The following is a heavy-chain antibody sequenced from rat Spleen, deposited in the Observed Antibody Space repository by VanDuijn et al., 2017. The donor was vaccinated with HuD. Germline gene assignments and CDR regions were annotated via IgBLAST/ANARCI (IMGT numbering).Heavy chain of an antibody. CDR1: GFTFSDYY. D-gene: IGHD1-6*01. V-gene: IGHV5-25*01. CDR3: TRDRILRSTGFDY. Sequence: EVQLVESGGGLVQPGRSLKLSCAASGFTFSDYYMAWVLQAPKKGLEWVASISPSGAITDYRDSVKGRFAISRDNAKSTLYLQMDSLRSEDTATYYCTRDRILRSTGFDYWGQGVMVTVSS. CDR2: ISPSGAIT. J-gene: IGHJ2*01.